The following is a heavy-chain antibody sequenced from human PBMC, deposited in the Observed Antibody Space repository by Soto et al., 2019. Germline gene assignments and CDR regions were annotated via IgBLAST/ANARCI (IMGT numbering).Heavy chain of an antibody. V-gene: IGHV4-30-4*01. J-gene: IGHJ4*02. D-gene: IGHD5-12*01. CDR1: GGSISSGDYY. Sequence: PSETLSLTCTVSGGSISSGDYYWSWVRQPPGKGLEWIGYIYYSGSTYYNPSLKSRVTISVDTSKNQFSLKLSSVTAADTAVYYCAGYSGYDPYFDYWGQGTLVTVSS. CDR3: AGYSGYDPYFDY. CDR2: IYYSGST.